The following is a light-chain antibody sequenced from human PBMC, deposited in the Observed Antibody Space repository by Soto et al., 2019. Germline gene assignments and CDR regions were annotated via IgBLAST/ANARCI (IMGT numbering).Light chain of an antibody. CDR2: MAS. J-gene: IGKJ4*01. CDR3: QQYDNLTLT. Sequence: DIQMTQCPSTLSASVGDRVTITCRASQRVXTWLVWCQQKPGKAPQFLXAMASTLERGVPSRFSGSGSATDFTFTINSLQPEDIAKYYFQQYDNLTLTFGGGTKVDIK. CDR1: QRVXTW. V-gene: IGKV1-5*03.